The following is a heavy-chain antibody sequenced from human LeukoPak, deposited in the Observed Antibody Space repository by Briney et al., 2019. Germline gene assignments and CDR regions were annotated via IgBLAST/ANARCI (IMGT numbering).Heavy chain of an antibody. CDR2: IVGDGSNT. CDR3: ARGRPHGNDY. Sequence: GSLRLSCAASGFTFSSYWMNWVRQVPGKGLVWVSRIVGDGSNTNYADSVKGRFTISRDNAKNTLYLQMNSLRVEDTAVYYCARGRPHGNDYWGQGTLVTVSS. CDR1: GFTFSSYW. V-gene: IGHV3-74*01. D-gene: IGHD4-23*01. J-gene: IGHJ4*02.